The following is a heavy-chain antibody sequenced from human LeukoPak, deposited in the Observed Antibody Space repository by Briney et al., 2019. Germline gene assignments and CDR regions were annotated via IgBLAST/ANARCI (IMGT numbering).Heavy chain of an antibody. Sequence: ASVKVSCKASGYTFTSYDINWVRQATGQGLEWMGWMNPNSGNTDYAQKFQGRVTMTRNTAISTAYMELSSLRSEDTAVYSCARGRRNWFDTWGQGTLVTVSS. V-gene: IGHV1-8*01. CDR1: GYTFTSYD. CDR3: ARGRRNWFDT. CDR2: MNPNSGNT. J-gene: IGHJ5*01.